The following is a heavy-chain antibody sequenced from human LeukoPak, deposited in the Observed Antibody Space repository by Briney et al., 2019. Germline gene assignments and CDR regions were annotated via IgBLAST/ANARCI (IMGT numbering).Heavy chain of an antibody. Sequence: SETLFLTCTVSGGSISNSYWSWIRLSPGKGLEWIGYISYNGSPDYSPSLKSRVTISSDTSKNQFFLIMRSVTAADTAVYYCARDHWLLSSKTWYYYGLDVWGQGTTVTVSS. CDR3: ARDHWLLSSKTWYYYGLDV. CDR2: ISYNGSP. CDR1: GGSISNSY. V-gene: IGHV4-59*01. J-gene: IGHJ6*02. D-gene: IGHD3-9*01.